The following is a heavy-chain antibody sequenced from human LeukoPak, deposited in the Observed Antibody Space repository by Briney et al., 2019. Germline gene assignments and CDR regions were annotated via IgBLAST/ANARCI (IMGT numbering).Heavy chain of an antibody. D-gene: IGHD6-19*01. CDR3: ARVTAVAAPWGY. CDR2: IYSGGDT. V-gene: IGHV3-66*01. CDR1: GFTVSSNY. J-gene: IGHJ4*02. Sequence: PGGSLRLSCAASGFTVSSNYMSWVRQAPGKGLEWVSVIYSGGDTYYADSVKGRFTISRDNSKNTLYLQMNTLRAEDTAVYYCARVTAVAAPWGYWGQGAQVTVSS.